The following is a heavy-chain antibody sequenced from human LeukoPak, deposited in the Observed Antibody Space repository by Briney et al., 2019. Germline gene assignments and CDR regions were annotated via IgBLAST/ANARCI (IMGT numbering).Heavy chain of an antibody. V-gene: IGHV3-7*03. CDR2: IKQGGSER. D-gene: IGHD3-16*02. CDR3: VREEYYDYVWGSYPTPHRYYDL. J-gene: IGHJ2*01. Sequence: PGGSLRLSCVASGFTFRSHWMSWVRQTPGRGLEWVANIKQGGSERYYVDSVKGRFTISRDNAKNSLYLQMNSLRAEDTAVYYCVREEYYDYVWGSYPTPHRYYDLWGRGTLVTVSS. CDR1: GFTFRSHW.